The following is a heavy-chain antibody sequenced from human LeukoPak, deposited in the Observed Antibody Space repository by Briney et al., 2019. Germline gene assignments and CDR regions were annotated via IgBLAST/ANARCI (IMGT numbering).Heavy chain of an antibody. V-gene: IGHV4-38-2*01. CDR1: GYSISSGYY. Sequence: PSETLSLTCAVSGYSISSGYYWGWIRQPPGKGLEWIGSIYHSGSTYYNPSLKSRVTISVDTSKNQFSLKLSSVTAADTAVYYCAKQGGNYSYHIWGQGTMVTVSS. D-gene: IGHD1-7*01. CDR2: IYHSGST. J-gene: IGHJ3*02. CDR3: AKQGGNYSYHI.